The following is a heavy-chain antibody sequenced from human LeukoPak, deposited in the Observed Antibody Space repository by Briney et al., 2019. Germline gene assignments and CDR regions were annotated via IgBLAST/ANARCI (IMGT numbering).Heavy chain of an antibody. V-gene: IGHV4-61*02. J-gene: IGHJ4*02. CDR3: ARVQPAASIAVAGINGGGDY. CDR1: GGSISSGSYY. CDR2: IYTSGST. Sequence: SETLSLTCTVSGGSISSGSYYWSWIRQPAGKGLEWIGRIYTSGSTNYNPSLKSRVTISVDTSKNQFSLKLSSVTAADTAVYYCARVQPAASIAVAGINGGGDYWGQGTLVTVSS. D-gene: IGHD6-19*01.